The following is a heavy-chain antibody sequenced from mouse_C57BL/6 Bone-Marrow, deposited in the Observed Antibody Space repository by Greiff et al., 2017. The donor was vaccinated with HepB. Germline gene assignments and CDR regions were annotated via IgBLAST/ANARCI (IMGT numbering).Heavy chain of an antibody. CDR1: GFTFSSYA. CDR3: TREGDGYLEDFDY. Sequence: EVKLMESGEGLVKPGGSLKLSCAASGFTFSSYAMSWVRQTPEKRLEWVAYISSGGDYIYYADTVKGRFTISRDNARNTLYLQMSSLKSEDTAMSYCTREGDGYLEDFDYWGQGTTLTVSS. V-gene: IGHV5-9-1*02. D-gene: IGHD2-3*01. CDR2: ISSGGDYI. J-gene: IGHJ2*01.